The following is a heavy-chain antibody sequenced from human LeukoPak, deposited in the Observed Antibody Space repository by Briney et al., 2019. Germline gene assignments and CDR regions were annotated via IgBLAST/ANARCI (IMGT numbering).Heavy chain of an antibody. CDR2: MNSDGSNT. Sequence: PGGSLRLSCAASGFTFSNAWMHWVRQAPGKGRVWISAMNSDGSNTRYADSVTGRFTISRDDAKNTLYLQVDSLRAEDTAVYYCARGLGAYQFDYWGQGTLVTVSS. D-gene: IGHD2-2*01. CDR3: ARGLGAYQFDY. V-gene: IGHV3-74*01. CDR1: GFTFSNAW. J-gene: IGHJ4*02.